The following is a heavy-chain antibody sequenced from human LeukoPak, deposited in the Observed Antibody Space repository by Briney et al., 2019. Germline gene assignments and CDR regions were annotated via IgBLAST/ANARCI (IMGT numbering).Heavy chain of an antibody. CDR3: ARLRAPYGLKDAFDI. Sequence: GESLKISCQGSGYSFTSYWIGWVRQMPGQGLEWMGIIYPADSDTRYSPSFQGQVTLSADKSISTAYLQWCSLKASDTAMYYCARLRAPYGLKDAFDIWGQGTMVTVSS. D-gene: IGHD3-10*01. CDR2: IYPADSDT. CDR1: GYSFTSYW. V-gene: IGHV5-51*01. J-gene: IGHJ3*02.